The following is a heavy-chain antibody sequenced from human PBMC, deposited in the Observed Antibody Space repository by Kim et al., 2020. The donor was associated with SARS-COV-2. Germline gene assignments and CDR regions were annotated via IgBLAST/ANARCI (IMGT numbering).Heavy chain of an antibody. V-gene: IGHV4-59*13. CDR2: IYYSWST. D-gene: IGHD6-13*01. CDR1: GGSISSYY. J-gene: IGHJ5*01. CDR3: SSGDGIAAAGYNCGIDA. Sequence: SETLSLTCTVSGGSISSYYWSWIRQPPGKGLEWIGYIYYSWSTNYNPSLKSRVTISVDTSTYQFSLYLSSVTAADTAADYCSSGDGIAAAGYNCGIDAWG.